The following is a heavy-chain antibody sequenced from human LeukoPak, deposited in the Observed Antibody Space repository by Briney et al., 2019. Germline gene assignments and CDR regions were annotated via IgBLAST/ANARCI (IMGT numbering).Heavy chain of an antibody. J-gene: IGHJ4*02. D-gene: IGHD3-3*01. CDR2: ISGDGSST. CDR3: ARGSTIFGVVIVDY. V-gene: IGHV3-74*01. CDR1: GFTFSSYW. Sequence: PPGGSLRLSCAASGFTFSSYWMNWVRQAPGEGLVWVSRISGDGSSTSYADSVKGRFTISRDNAKNTLYLQMNSLRAEDTAVYYCARGSTIFGVVIVDYWGQGTLVTVSS.